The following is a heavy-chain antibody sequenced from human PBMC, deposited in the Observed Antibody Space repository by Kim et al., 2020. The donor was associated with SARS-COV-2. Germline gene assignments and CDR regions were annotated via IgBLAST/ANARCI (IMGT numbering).Heavy chain of an antibody. V-gene: IGHV4-4*02. Sequence: NPSLKSRVTISVDKSKNQFSLKLSSVAAADTAVYYCARDEPGEPHDAFDIWGQGTMVTVSS. J-gene: IGHJ3*02. CDR3: ARDEPGEPHDAFDI. D-gene: IGHD3-16*01.